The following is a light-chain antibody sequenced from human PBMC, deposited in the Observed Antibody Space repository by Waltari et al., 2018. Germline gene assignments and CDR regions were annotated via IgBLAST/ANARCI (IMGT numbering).Light chain of an antibody. Sequence: SYILTQAPSVAVAPGQTARTPCGGNNIGSKSFHWYQQKPGQAPVLVLYDNIDRPSGIPERFSGSNSRNMATLTISRVEAGDEADYYCQVWDSDVIFGGGTKLTVL. V-gene: IGLV3-21*02. CDR2: DNI. CDR1: NIGSKS. J-gene: IGLJ2*01. CDR3: QVWDSDVI.